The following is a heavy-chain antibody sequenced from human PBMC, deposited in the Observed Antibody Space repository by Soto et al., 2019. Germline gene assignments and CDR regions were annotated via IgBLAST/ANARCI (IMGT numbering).Heavy chain of an antibody. D-gene: IGHD6-6*01. V-gene: IGHV3-30-3*01. Sequence: GGSLRLSCAASGFTFSSYAMHWVRQAPGKGLEWVAVISYDGSNKYYADSVKGRFTISRDNSKNTLYLQMNSLRAEDTAVYYCARPQLAPTPDDYWGQGTLVTVSS. CDR3: ARPQLAPTPDDY. CDR2: ISYDGSNK. J-gene: IGHJ4*02. CDR1: GFTFSSYA.